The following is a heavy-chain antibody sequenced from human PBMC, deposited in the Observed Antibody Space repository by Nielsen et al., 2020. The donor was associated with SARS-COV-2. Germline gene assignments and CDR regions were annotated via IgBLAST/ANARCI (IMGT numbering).Heavy chain of an antibody. V-gene: IGHV3-33*01. D-gene: IGHD5-18*01. CDR2: IWYDGSNK. CDR3: ARSVGGTAMPYYYYYGMDV. Sequence: GESLKISCAASGFTFSSYGMHWVRQAPGKGLEWVAVIWYDGSNKYYADSVKGRFTISRDNSKNTLYLQMNSLRAEDTAVYYRARSVGGTAMPYYYYYGMDVWGQGTTVTVSS. J-gene: IGHJ6*02. CDR1: GFTFSSYG.